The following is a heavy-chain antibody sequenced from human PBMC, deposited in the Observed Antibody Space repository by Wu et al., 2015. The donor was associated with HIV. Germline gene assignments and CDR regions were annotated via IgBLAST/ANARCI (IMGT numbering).Heavy chain of an antibody. Sequence: QVHLVQSGAEVKKPGSSVKVACKASGVALTSFAFSWVRQAPGQGLEWMGRVIPVYGTVNYAQKFQGRVTITADESTSTAYMRLSSLISEDTAVYFCARDVTTEIGHYDYYGMDVWGQGTTVTVSS. CDR2: VIPVYGTV. D-gene: IGHD4-17*01. CDR1: GVALTSFA. V-gene: IGHV1-69*15. J-gene: IGHJ6*02. CDR3: ARDVTTEIGHYDYYGMDV.